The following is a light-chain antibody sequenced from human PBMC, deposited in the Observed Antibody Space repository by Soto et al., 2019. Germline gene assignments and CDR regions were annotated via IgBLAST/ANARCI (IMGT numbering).Light chain of an antibody. CDR1: SSDVGGYNY. Sequence: QSVLTQPASVSGSPGQSITISRTGTSSDVGGYNYVSWYQHHPGKAPRLIIYEVSNRPSGVSNRFSGSKSGNTASLTISGLQADDEADYYCSSYTSSSTVVFGIGTKVTAL. CDR3: SSYTSSSTVV. J-gene: IGLJ1*01. CDR2: EVS. V-gene: IGLV2-14*01.